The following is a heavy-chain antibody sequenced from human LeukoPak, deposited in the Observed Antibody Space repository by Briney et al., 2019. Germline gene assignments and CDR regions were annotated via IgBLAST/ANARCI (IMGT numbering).Heavy chain of an antibody. CDR2: IRSKAYGGTT. Sequence: GGSLRLSCTASGFTFGDYAMSWFRQAPGKGLEWVGFIRSKAYGGTTEYAASAKGRFTISRDDSKSIAYLQMNSLKTEDTAVYYCTSDLYSSPFVDWFDPWGQGTLVTVSS. CDR1: GFTFGDYA. CDR3: TSDLYSSPFVDWFDP. J-gene: IGHJ5*02. V-gene: IGHV3-49*03. D-gene: IGHD6-6*01.